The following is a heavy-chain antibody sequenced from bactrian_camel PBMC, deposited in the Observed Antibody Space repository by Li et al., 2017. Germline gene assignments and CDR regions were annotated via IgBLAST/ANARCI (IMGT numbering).Heavy chain of an antibody. CDR3: AAGPRCTINFAFDS. Sequence: DVQLVESGGGLVQPGGSLRLSCSASGFTFSNYGLSWVRQAPGKGLEWVSTIDTFNGGGGATAYADSVKGRVTISRDDAKNTLYLQMNSLKSEDTAMYYCAAGPRCTINFAFDSWGQGTQVTVS. D-gene: IGHD1*01. J-gene: IGHJ6*01. CDR1: GFTFSNYG. CDR2: IDTFNGGGGAT. V-gene: IGHV3S40*01.